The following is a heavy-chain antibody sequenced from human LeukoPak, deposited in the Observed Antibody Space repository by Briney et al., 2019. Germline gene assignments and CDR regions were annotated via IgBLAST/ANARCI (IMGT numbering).Heavy chain of an antibody. D-gene: IGHD1-26*01. CDR1: GGSISSYY. CDR2: IYYSGST. V-gene: IGHV4-59*01. Sequence: PWETLSLTCTVSGGSISSYYWSWIRQPAGKGLEWIGYIYYSGSTNYNPSLKSRVTISVDTSKNQFSLKLSSVTAADTAVYYCARGGRYYEPFDYWGQGTLVTVSS. J-gene: IGHJ4*02. CDR3: ARGGRYYEPFDY.